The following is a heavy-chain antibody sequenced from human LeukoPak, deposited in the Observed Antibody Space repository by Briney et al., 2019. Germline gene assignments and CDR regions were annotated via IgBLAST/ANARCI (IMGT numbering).Heavy chain of an antibody. CDR3: ARGVIFGVVTTYYYMDV. V-gene: IGHV3-21*01. J-gene: IGHJ6*03. CDR2: ISSSSSYI. CDR1: GFTFSSYS. D-gene: IGHD3-3*02. Sequence: GGSLRLSCAASGFTFSSYSMNWVRQAPGKGLEWVSSISSSSSYIYYADSVKGRFTISRDNAKNSLYLQMNSLRAEDTAVYYCARGVIFGVVTTYYYMDVWGKGTTVTVSS.